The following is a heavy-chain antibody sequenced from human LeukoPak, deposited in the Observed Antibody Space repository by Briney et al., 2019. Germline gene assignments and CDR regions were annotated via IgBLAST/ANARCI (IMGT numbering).Heavy chain of an antibody. CDR1: GGSISSSY. CDR2: IYYTGST. V-gene: IGHV4-59*08. D-gene: IGHD4-23*01. CDR3: ARHRNDYGGNSFGD. J-gene: IGHJ4*02. Sequence: PSETLSLTCTVSGGSISSSYWSWIRQPPGKKLEWIAYIYYTGSTNYNPSLKSRATIPVDTSKNHFSLELSSVTAADTAVYFCARHRNDYGGNSFGDWGQGTPVTVSS.